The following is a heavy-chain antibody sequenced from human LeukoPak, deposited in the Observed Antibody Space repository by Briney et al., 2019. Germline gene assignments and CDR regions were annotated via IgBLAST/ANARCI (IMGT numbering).Heavy chain of an antibody. Sequence: PGRSLRLSCAASGFTFSSYAMSWVRQAPGKGLEWVSAISGSGGSTYYADSVKGRFTISRDNSKNTLYLQMNSLRAEDTAVYYCAKFPHPPYCSSTSCPGHFDYWGQGTLVTVSS. V-gene: IGHV3-23*01. CDR1: GFTFSSYA. CDR2: ISGSGGST. D-gene: IGHD2-2*01. CDR3: AKFPHPPYCSSTSCPGHFDY. J-gene: IGHJ4*02.